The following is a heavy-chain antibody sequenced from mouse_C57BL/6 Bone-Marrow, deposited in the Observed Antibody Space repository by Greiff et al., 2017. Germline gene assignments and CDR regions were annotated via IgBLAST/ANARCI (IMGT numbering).Heavy chain of an antibody. CDR2: IDPSDSYT. Sequence: QVQLQQPGAELVMPGASVKLSCKASGYTFTSYWMHWVKQRPGQGLEWIGEIDPSDSYTNYNQKFKGKFTLTVDKSSSTAYMQLSSLTSEDSAVYYCARQLGRGTPYFDYWGQGTTLTVSS. J-gene: IGHJ2*01. V-gene: IGHV1-69*01. CDR3: ARQLGRGTPYFDY. CDR1: GYTFTSYW. D-gene: IGHD4-1*02.